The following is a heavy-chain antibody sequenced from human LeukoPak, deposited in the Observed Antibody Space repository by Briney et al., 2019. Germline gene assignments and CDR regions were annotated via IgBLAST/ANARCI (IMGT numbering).Heavy chain of an antibody. D-gene: IGHD4-23*01. CDR1: GGSISSSSYY. CDR2: IYYSGST. V-gene: IGHV4-39*07. CDR3: ARVYYGGNPDY. J-gene: IGHJ4*02. Sequence: SETLSLTCTVSGGSISSSSYYWGWIRQPPGKGLEWIGSIYYSGSTYYNPSLKSRVTISVDTSKNQFSLRLSSVTAADTAVYYCARVYYGGNPDYWGQGTLVTVSS.